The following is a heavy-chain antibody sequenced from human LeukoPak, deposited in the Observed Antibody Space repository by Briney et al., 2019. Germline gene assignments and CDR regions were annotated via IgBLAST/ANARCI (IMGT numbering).Heavy chain of an antibody. CDR1: GGSFSGYY. CDR2: INHSGST. V-gene: IGHV4-34*01. D-gene: IGHD5-12*01. Sequence: PSETLSLTCAVYGGSFSGYYWSWIRQPPGKGLEWIGEINHSGSTNYNPSLKSRVTISADTSKNQFSLKMNSVTAADTAVYYCARARETVAIDYWGQGTLVTVSS. J-gene: IGHJ4*02. CDR3: ARARETVAIDY.